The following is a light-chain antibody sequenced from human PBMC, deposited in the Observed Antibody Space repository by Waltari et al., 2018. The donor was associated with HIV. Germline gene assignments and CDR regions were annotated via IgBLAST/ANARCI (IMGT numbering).Light chain of an antibody. Sequence: SYVLTQPPSVSVAPGQTAKIICGGDNIATKSVHWYQQKPGQAPVLVVRDDSDRPSRLPERFSASKSGTSASLAISGLQSEDEADYYCAAWDDSLNVVVFGGGTKLTVL. CDR3: AAWDDSLNVVV. V-gene: IGLV3-21*02. CDR1: NIATKS. J-gene: IGLJ2*01. CDR2: DDS.